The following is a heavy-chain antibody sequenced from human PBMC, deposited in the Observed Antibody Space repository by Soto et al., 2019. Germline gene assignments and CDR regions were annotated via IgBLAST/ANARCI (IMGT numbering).Heavy chain of an antibody. Sequence: GSLRLSCAASGFTFSSYSMNWVRQAPGKGLEWVSYISSSSTIYYADSVKGRFTISRDNAKNSLYLQMNSLRAEDTAVYYCARERYDYIWGSYRLEGQFDYWGQGTLVTVSS. D-gene: IGHD3-16*02. CDR1: GFTFSSYS. CDR2: ISSSSTI. CDR3: ARERYDYIWGSYRLEGQFDY. J-gene: IGHJ4*02. V-gene: IGHV3-48*01.